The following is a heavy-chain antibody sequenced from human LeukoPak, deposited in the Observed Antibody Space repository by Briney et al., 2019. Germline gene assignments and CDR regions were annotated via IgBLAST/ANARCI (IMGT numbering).Heavy chain of an antibody. V-gene: IGHV4-39*01. CDR2: IYYSGST. D-gene: IGHD3-22*01. J-gene: IGHJ4*02. CDR3: ARPTYYYDSSGYYYEVGFDY. Sequence: PSETLSLTCTVSGGSISSSSYYWGWIRQPPGKGLEWIGSIYYSGSTYYNPSLKSRVTISVDTSKNQFSLKLSSVTAADTAVYYCARPTYYYDSSGYYYEVGFDYWGQGTLVTVSS. CDR1: GGSISSSSYY.